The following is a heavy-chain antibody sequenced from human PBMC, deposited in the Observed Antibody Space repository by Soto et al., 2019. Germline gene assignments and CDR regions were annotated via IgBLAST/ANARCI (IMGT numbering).Heavy chain of an antibody. CDR2: ITSTGSST. J-gene: IGHJ4*02. Sequence: EVQLLESGGGFVQPGGSLRLSCAASGFIFRKYAMTWVRQAPGEGLEWVSGITSTGSSTYYADSVKGRFTISRDNSKNTLVRHIHSLRAVDTGVYYCATGAEVYVVSSLDCWGQGTLGSVSS. CDR1: GFIFRKYA. D-gene: IGHD6-6*01. V-gene: IGHV3-23*01. CDR3: ATGAEVYVVSSLDC.